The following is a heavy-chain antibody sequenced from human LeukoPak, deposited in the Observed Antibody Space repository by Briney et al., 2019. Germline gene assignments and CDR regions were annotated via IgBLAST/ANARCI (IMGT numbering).Heavy chain of an antibody. D-gene: IGHD1-26*01. CDR3: ARPVYSGSYYYYYGMDV. CDR2: ISYDGSNK. V-gene: IGHV3-30-3*01. Sequence: GGSLRLSCAASGFTFSSYAMHWVRQAPGKGLEWVAVISYDGSNKYYAGSVKGRFTISRDNSKNTLYLQMNSLRAEDTAVYYCARPVYSGSYYYYYGMDVWGQGTTVTVSS. CDR1: GFTFSSYA. J-gene: IGHJ6*02.